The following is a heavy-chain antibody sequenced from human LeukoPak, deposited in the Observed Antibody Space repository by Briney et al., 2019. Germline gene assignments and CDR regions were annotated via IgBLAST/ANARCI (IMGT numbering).Heavy chain of an antibody. CDR2: IITIFGTA. V-gene: IGHV1-69*13. Sequence: SVTVSCTCSAGTFTSYAISWVRQAPGQGLEWMGGIITIFGTANYAQKFQGRVTITADESTSTAYMELSSLRSEDTAVYYCAREVGGTGTTPEDPDYYYYMDVWGKGTTVTVSS. CDR1: AGTFTSYA. J-gene: IGHJ6*03. D-gene: IGHD1-7*01. CDR3: AREVGGTGTTPEDPDYYYYMDV.